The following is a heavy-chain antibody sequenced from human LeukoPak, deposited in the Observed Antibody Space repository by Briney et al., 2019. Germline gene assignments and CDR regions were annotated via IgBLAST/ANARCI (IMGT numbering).Heavy chain of an antibody. CDR1: RFTLSSYN. D-gene: IGHD2-15*01. Sequence: GGSLRLSCAASRFTLSSYNMNWVRQAPGKGLEWVSSISSTSDYIYYADSVKGRFTISRDNAKNSLYLQMNSLRAEDTAVYYCGRQAAPDYWGQGTLVTVSS. CDR2: ISSTSDYI. J-gene: IGHJ4*02. CDR3: GRQAAPDY. V-gene: IGHV3-21*01.